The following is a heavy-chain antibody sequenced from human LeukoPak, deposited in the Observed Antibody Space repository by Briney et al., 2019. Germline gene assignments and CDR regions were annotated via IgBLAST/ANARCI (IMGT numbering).Heavy chain of an antibody. Sequence: SETLSLTCTVSGCSISSYYWSWIRQPPGKGLEWIGCIYYSGSTNYNPSLKSRVTISVDTSKNQFSLKLSSVTAADTAVYYCARLIGPTTVTKNWFDPWGQGTLVTVSS. V-gene: IGHV4-59*01. CDR2: IYYSGST. CDR3: ARLIGPTTVTKNWFDP. CDR1: GCSISSYY. J-gene: IGHJ5*02. D-gene: IGHD4-17*01.